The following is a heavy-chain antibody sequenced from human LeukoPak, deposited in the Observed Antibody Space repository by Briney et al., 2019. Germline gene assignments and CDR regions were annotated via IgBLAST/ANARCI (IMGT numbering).Heavy chain of an antibody. Sequence: GESLKIPCKGSGYSFITYWIGWVRQMPGKGLAWMGIIHPGDSDTRYTPSFQGQRTISADKSISTAYLQWSSLKASDTAIYYCATTNGGNRYYFDYWGQGTLVTVSS. CDR1: GYSFITYW. CDR2: IHPGDSDT. D-gene: IGHD4-23*01. V-gene: IGHV5-51*06. CDR3: ATTNGGNRYYFDY. J-gene: IGHJ4*02.